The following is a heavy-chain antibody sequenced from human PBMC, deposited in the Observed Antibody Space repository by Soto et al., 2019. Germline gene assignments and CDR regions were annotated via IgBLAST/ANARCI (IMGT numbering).Heavy chain of an antibody. CDR1: GFTFSSYG. J-gene: IGHJ4*02. CDR3: AKGWGFSYSSGWSYFDY. D-gene: IGHD6-19*01. Sequence: QVQLVESGGGVVQPGRSLRLSCAASGFTFSSYGMHWVRQAPGKGLEWVAVISYDGSNKYYADSVKGRFTISRDNSKNTLYLQMNSLRAEDTAVYYCAKGWGFSYSSGWSYFDYWGQGTLVTVSS. V-gene: IGHV3-30*18. CDR2: ISYDGSNK.